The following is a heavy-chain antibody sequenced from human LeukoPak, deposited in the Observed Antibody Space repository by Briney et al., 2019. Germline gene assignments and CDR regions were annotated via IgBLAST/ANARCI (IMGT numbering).Heavy chain of an antibody. D-gene: IGHD5-12*01. J-gene: IGHJ4*02. CDR2: IRSKIYGGTT. CDR1: GFTFDNYA. V-gene: IGHV3-49*03. Sequence: QPGRSLRLSCAASGFTFDNYAMSWFRQAPGKGLEWVGFIRSKIYGGTTEYAASVKGRFTISRDDSKSIAYLQMTSLKSEDTAVYYCVGYSGDADYWGQGTLVTVSS. CDR3: VGYSGDADY.